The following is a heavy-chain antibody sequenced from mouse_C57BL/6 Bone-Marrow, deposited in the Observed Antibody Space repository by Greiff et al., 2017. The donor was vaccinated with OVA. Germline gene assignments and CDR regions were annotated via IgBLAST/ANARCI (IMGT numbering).Heavy chain of an antibody. V-gene: IGHV1-15*01. CDR1: GYTFTDYE. Sequence: VQLQESGAELVRPGASVTLSCKASGYTFTDYEMHWVKQTPVHGLEWIGAIDPETGGTAYNQKFKGKAILTADKSSSTAYMELSSLTSEDSAVYYCARSRAYYSFDYWGQGTTLTVSS. CDR2: IDPETGGT. D-gene: IGHD3-3*01. J-gene: IGHJ2*01. CDR3: ARSRAYYSFDY.